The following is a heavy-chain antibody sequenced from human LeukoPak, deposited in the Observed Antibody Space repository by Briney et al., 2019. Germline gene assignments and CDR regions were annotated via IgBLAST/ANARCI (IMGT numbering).Heavy chain of an antibody. CDR2: IYYSGST. CDR3: ARHLGINWFDP. CDR1: GGSISNYY. J-gene: IGHJ5*02. Sequence: SETLSLTCTVSGGSISNYYWSWIRQPPGKGLEWIGYIYYSGSTNYNPSLKSRVTMSVDTSKNRFSLKLSSVTAADTAVYFCARHLGINWFDPWGQGTLVTVSS. V-gene: IGHV4-59*08. D-gene: IGHD3-16*01.